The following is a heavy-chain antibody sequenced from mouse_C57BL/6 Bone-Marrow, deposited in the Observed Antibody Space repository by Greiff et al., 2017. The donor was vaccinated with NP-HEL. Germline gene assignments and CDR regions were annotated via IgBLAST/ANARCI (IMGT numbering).Heavy chain of an antibody. Sequence: QVQLQQPGAELVQPGASVKMSCTASGYTFTSSWLTWVQQRPGQGLEWIGDIYPGSGSTTYNEKFKRKATLTVDTSSSTAYVQLSSLTSEDSAVYYCARSGGYYGSAYWGQGTLVTVSA. CDR1: GYTFTSSW. V-gene: IGHV1-55*01. CDR3: ARSGGYYGSAY. CDR2: IYPGSGST. J-gene: IGHJ3*01. D-gene: IGHD2-2*01.